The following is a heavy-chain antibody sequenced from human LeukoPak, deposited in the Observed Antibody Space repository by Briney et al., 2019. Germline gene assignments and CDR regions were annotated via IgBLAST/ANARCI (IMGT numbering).Heavy chain of an antibody. J-gene: IGHJ4*02. CDR1: GYTFTSYD. D-gene: IGHD6-13*01. Sequence: ASVKVSCKASGYTFTSYDINWVRQATGQGLEWVGWMNPNSGNTGYAQKFQGRVTMTRNTSISTAYMELSSLRSEDTAVYYCARGLGMRQQLFSGGYWGQGTLVTVSS. CDR3: ARGLGMRQQLFSGGY. CDR2: MNPNSGNT. V-gene: IGHV1-8*01.